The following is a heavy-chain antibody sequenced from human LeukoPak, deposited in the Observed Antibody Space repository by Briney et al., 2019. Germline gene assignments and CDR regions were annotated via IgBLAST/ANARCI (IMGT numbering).Heavy chain of an antibody. CDR2: MNPNSGNT. D-gene: IGHD5-24*01. CDR3: ARPLGGWLQTFDY. CDR1: GYTFTSYD. J-gene: IGHJ4*02. Sequence: ASVKVSCKASGYTFTSYDINWVRQATGQGLEWMGWMNPNSGNTGYAQKFQRRVTMTRNTSTNTAYMELSSLRSEDTAVYYCARPLGGWLQTFDYWGQGTLVTVSS. V-gene: IGHV1-8*01.